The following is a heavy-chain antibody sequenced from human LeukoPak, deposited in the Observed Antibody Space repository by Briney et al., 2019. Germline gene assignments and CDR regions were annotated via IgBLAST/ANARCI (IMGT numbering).Heavy chain of an antibody. CDR1: GGSISSYY. D-gene: IGHD3-22*01. Sequence: SETLSLTCTVSGGSISSYYWSWIRQPAGEGLEWIGRIFTSGSTIYNPSLKNRVTMSVDTPKNQFSLKLTSLTAADTAMYYCARHRYYYDSSGYYYQPWGQGTLVTVSS. J-gene: IGHJ5*02. CDR2: IFTSGST. V-gene: IGHV4-4*07. CDR3: ARHRYYYDSSGYYYQP.